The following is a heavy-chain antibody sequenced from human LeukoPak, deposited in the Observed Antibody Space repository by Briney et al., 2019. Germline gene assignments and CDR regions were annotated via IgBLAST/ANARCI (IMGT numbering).Heavy chain of an antibody. J-gene: IGHJ4*02. V-gene: IGHV3-43*02. CDR3: AKDIGNNYIFDY. Sequence: PGGSLRLSCAACGFTFDDYAMHWVRQAPGKGLEGVSLISGDGGSTYYADSVKGRFTISRDNSKNSLYLQMNSLRAEDTALYYCAKDIGNNYIFDYWGQGTLVTVSS. D-gene: IGHD5-24*01. CDR2: ISGDGGST. CDR1: GFTFDDYA.